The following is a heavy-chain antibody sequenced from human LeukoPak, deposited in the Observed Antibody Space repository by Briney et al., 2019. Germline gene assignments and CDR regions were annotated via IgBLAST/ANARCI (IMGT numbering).Heavy chain of an antibody. Sequence: GGSLRLSCTASGFTFSNYAMAWVRQAPGKGLEWVSTISGSAINTFHADSMKGRFTISRDNSKSTLHLQINSLRAEDTAVYYCATATFYATSGYFPSWGQGTLVTVSS. D-gene: IGHD3-22*01. CDR2: ISGSAINT. V-gene: IGHV3-23*01. CDR1: GFTFSNYA. CDR3: ATATFYATSGYFPS. J-gene: IGHJ5*02.